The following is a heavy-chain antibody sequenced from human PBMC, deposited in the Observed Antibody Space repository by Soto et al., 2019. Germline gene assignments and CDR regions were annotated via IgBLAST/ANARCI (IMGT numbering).Heavy chain of an antibody. D-gene: IGHD3-22*01. CDR2: ISYDGSNK. CDR3: SRPVLYDSSGYSVSFDY. CDR1: GFTFSSYA. Sequence: AGGSLRLSCAASGFTFSSYAMHWVRQAPGKGLEWVAVISYDGSNKYYADSVKGRFTISRDNSKNTLYLQMNSLRAEDTAVYYWSRPVLYDSSGYSVSFDYWGQGTLVTVSS. J-gene: IGHJ4*02. V-gene: IGHV3-30-3*01.